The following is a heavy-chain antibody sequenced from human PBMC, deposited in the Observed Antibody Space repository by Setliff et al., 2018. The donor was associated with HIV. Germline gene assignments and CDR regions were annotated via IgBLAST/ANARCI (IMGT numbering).Heavy chain of an antibody. CDR3: ARINVLQFLEWSAKEGPFDY. V-gene: IGHV4-34*01. Sequence: SETLSLTCAVYGGSISGYYWSWIRQPPGKGLEWIGEMNHSGSRKYNPSLKSRVTMSVDTSKRQSSLNLTSVTAADTAVYYCARINVLQFLEWSAKEGPFDYWGQGTPVTVSS. J-gene: IGHJ4*02. D-gene: IGHD3-3*01. CDR2: MNHSGSR. CDR1: GGSISGYY.